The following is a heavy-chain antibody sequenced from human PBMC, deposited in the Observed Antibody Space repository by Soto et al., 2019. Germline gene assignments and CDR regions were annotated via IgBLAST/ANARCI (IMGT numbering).Heavy chain of an antibody. V-gene: IGHV3-23*01. Sequence: PGGSLRLPCAASGFTFSSYAMSWVRQAPGKGLEWVSAISGSGGSTYYADSVKGRFTISRDNSKNTLYLQMNSLRAEDTAVYYCAKDLSDYPYYYYGMDVWGQGTTVTVSS. D-gene: IGHD3-10*01. CDR1: GFTFSSYA. J-gene: IGHJ6*02. CDR3: AKDLSDYPYYYYGMDV. CDR2: ISGSGGST.